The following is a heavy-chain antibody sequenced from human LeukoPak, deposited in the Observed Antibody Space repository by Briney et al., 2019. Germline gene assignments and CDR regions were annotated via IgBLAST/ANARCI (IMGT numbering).Heavy chain of an antibody. D-gene: IGHD3-16*01. J-gene: IGHJ4*02. Sequence: SSETLSLTCTVSGGSISSYYWSWIRQPPGKGLEWIGYIYYSGSTNYNPSLKSRVTISVDTSKNQFSLKLSSVTAADTAVYYCARQDDEFAYFDCWGQGTQVTVSS. CDR1: GGSISSYY. V-gene: IGHV4-59*08. CDR3: ARQDDEFAYFDC. CDR2: IYYSGST.